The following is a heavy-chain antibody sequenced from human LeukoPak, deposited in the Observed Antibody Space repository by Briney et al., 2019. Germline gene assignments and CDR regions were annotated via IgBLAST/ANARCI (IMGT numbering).Heavy chain of an antibody. CDR3: ARDRNLMVRGVIQPDY. D-gene: IGHD3-10*01. CDR1: GGSIGRYY. CDR2: IYYSGST. Sequence: SETLSLTCTVSGGSIGRYYWSWIRQPPGKGPEWIGYIYYSGSTSYNPSLNSRVTISVDTSKNQFSLKLSSVTAADTAVYYCARDRNLMVRGVIQPDYWGQGTLVTVSS. J-gene: IGHJ4*02. V-gene: IGHV4-59*12.